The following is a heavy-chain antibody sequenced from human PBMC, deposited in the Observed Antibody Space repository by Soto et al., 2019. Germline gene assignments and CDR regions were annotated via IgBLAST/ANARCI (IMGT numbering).Heavy chain of an antibody. V-gene: IGHV3-15*01. CDR1: GFTFSNAW. CDR3: AKVAGYYSSHYDY. CDR2: IKSKTDGGTT. D-gene: IGHD4-4*01. J-gene: IGHJ4*02. Sequence: PGGSLRLSCAASGFTFSNAWMSWVRQAPGKGLEWVGRIKSKTDGGTTDYAAPVKGRFTISRDDSKNTLYLQMNNLKTEDTAVYYCAKVAGYYSSHYDYWGQGTLVTVSS.